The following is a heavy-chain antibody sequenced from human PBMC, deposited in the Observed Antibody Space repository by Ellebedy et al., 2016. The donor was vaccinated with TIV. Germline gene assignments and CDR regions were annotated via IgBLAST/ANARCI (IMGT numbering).Heavy chain of an antibody. V-gene: IGHV3-66*01. CDR2: IYSGGST. CDR1: GFTVSSNY. CDR3: ARDPPYGTDAFDI. D-gene: IGHD1/OR15-1a*01. Sequence: GESLKISCAASGFTVSSNYMSWVRQAPGKGLEWVSVIYSGGSTYYADSVKGRFTISRDNSKNTLYLQMNSLRAEDTAVYYCARDPPYGTDAFDIWGQGTMATVSS. J-gene: IGHJ3*02.